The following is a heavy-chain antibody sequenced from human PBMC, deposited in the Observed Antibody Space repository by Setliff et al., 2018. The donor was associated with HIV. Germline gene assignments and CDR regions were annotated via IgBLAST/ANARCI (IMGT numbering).Heavy chain of an antibody. D-gene: IGHD2-8*02. Sequence: ASVKVSCKVSGYTFTTYSLHWVRQAPGQSLEWLGWIHAGKGDTKYSQDLQGRITISSDTSANTAYMELSNLRSDDTAVYFCVRGALLAAFDFDHWGHGTLVTSPQ. V-gene: IGHV1-3*01. CDR2: IHAGKGDT. CDR3: VRGALLAAFDFDH. J-gene: IGHJ4*01. CDR1: GYTFTTYS.